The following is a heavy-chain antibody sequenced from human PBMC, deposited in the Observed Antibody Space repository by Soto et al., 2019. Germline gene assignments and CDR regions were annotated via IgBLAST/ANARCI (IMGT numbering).Heavy chain of an antibody. CDR3: ARRIDAKDALDI. V-gene: IGHV2-5*02. J-gene: IGHJ3*02. Sequence: QITLKESGPTLVKPTQTLTVTCTFSGFSLNTTGVAVGWIRQPPGKALEWLALIYWDDDKRYSPSLKSRLTIXKXXSKNQVVLTMTNMDPVDTATYYCARRIDAKDALDIWGQGTVVTVSP. CDR1: GFSLNTTGVA. CDR2: IYWDDDK.